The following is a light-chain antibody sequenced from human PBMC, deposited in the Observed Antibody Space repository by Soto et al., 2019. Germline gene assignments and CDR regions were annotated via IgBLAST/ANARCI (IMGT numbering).Light chain of an antibody. CDR3: QQFKHYPIS. CDR1: EDISSY. CDR2: AAS. Sequence: IQFTQSPSSLSASVGDRVAFTCLASEDISSYLVWYQQKPGAAPKLLIYAASALHSGVPSRFSGSGSGTDFTLTISSLHPEDFAVYFCQQFKHYPISFGQGTRLEIK. V-gene: IGKV1-9*01. J-gene: IGKJ5*01.